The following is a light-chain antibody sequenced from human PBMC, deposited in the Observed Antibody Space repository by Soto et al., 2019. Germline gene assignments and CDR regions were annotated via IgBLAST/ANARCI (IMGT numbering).Light chain of an antibody. CDR1: QSVTSNY. V-gene: IGKV3-20*01. Sequence: EIVLTQSPGTLSLSPGERATLSCGASQSVTSNYLAWYQQKPGQAPRLLIFGASIRVTGIPDRFIGSGPGTDFTLTISRLEPEDFAVYYCQHYVTSLTTFGQGTKVDI. CDR3: QHYVTSLTT. J-gene: IGKJ1*01. CDR2: GAS.